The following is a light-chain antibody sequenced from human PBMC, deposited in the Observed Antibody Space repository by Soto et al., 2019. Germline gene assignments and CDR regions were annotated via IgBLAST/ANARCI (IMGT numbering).Light chain of an antibody. J-gene: IGLJ3*02. CDR2: HVS. CDR1: SSDVGDYNY. CDR3: CSFAGSYTFGV. Sequence: QSALTQPRSVSGSPGQSVTISCTGTSSDVGDYNYVSWYQQYPGKAPKLVIYHVSKRPSGVPDRFSGSKSGNTASLTISGLQAEDEADYYCCSFAGSYTFGVFGGGTKVTVL. V-gene: IGLV2-11*01.